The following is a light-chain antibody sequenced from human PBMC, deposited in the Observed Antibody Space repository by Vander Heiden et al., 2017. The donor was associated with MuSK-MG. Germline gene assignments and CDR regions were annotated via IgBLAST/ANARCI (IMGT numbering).Light chain of an antibody. CDR3: HQNKSYSFFT. J-gene: IGKJ3*01. V-gene: IGKV1-5*01. CDR2: DAS. CDR1: QSISSL. Sequence: DIQMTQSPSTLSASVGDRVPITCRASQSISSLLAWYQQKPGKAPKLLIYDASSWERGVPSRFSGSGYGKEFTLPITSRQQDEFASYYCHQNKSYSFFTVGHGTKVDIK.